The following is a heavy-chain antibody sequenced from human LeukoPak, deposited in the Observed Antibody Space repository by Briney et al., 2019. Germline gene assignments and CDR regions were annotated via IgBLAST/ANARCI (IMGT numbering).Heavy chain of an antibody. CDR3: ARDRCTNGVCYTSYYFDY. D-gene: IGHD2-8*01. CDR2: ISSSSSYI. J-gene: IGHJ4*02. CDR1: GFTFSSYS. Sequence: GGSLRLSCAASGFTFSSYSMNWVRQAPGKGLEWVSSISSSSSYIYYADSVKGRFTISRDNAKNSLYLQMNSLRAEDTAVYYCARDRCTNGVCYTSYYFDYWGQGTLVTVSS. V-gene: IGHV3-21*01.